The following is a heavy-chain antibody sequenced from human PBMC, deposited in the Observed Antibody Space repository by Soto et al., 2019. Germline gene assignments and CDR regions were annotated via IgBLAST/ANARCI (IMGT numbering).Heavy chain of an antibody. Sequence: QVQLVQSGPEVKKPGASVKISCRASGYRFTKYYMHWVRQAPGQGLEWMGVIDPRGGDTTYAQKFQDRVTMTRDLALSTAFLDLASLRSEDTAMYFCASHCSTRCSDWIDPWGQGTLVIVSS. CDR1: GYRFTKYY. V-gene: IGHV1-46*03. CDR2: IDPRGGDT. CDR3: ASHCSTRCSDWIDP. J-gene: IGHJ5*02. D-gene: IGHD2-15*01.